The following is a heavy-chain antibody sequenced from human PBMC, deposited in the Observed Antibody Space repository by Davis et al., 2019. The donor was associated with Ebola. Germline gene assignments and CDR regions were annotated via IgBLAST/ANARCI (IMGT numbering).Heavy chain of an antibody. CDR1: GFTFSSYS. CDR2: ISSSSSYI. J-gene: IGHJ4*02. V-gene: IGHV3-21*05. D-gene: IGHD3-3*01. CDR3: ARVTIFGVVSLDY. Sequence: PGGSLRLSCAASGFTFSSYSMNWVRQAPGKGLEWVSYISSSSSYIYYADSVKGRFTISRDNAKNSLYLQMNSLRAEDTAVYYCARVTIFGVVSLDYWGQGTLVTVSS.